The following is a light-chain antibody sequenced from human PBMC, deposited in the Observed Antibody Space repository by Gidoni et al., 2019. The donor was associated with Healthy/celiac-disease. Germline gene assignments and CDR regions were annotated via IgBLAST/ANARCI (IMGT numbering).Light chain of an antibody. J-gene: IGKJ2*01. V-gene: IGKV3-11*01. CDR1: QSVSSY. CDR3: QQRSNWLYT. Sequence: EIVLTQSPATLSLSPGERATLSCRASQSVSSYLAWYQQKPGQAPRLLIYDASNRATGIPARFSGSGSGTDFTLTISSLEPEDFAVYYCQQRSNWLYTFXXXTELEIK. CDR2: DAS.